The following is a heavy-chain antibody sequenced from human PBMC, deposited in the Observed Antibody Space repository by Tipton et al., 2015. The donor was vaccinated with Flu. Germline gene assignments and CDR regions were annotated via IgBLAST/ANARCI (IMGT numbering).Heavy chain of an antibody. CDR3: ARGETMVQDGFDY. CDR2: ISSSGSTI. D-gene: IGHD3-10*01. CDR1: GFTFRDYY. Sequence: SLRLSCAASGFTFRDYYMSWIHQAPGKGLEWVSYISSSGSTIYYADSVKGRFTISRDNAKNSLYLQMHSLRAEDTAVYYCARGETMVQDGFDYWGQGTLVTVSS. V-gene: IGHV3-11*01. J-gene: IGHJ4*02.